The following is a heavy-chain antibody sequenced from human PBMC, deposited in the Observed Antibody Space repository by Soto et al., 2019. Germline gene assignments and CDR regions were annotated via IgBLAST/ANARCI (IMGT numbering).Heavy chain of an antibody. J-gene: IGHJ2*01. CDR2: INAGNGNT. V-gene: IGHV1-3*05. Sequence: QVQLVQSGAEEKKPGASVKVSCKASGYTFTSYGMHWVRHAPGQRLEWMGWINAGNGNTKYSQKFQGRVTITRDTSASTAYMELSSLRSEDTAVYYCARAPSWWYFDLWGRGTLVTVSS. CDR3: ARAPSWWYFDL. CDR1: GYTFTSYG.